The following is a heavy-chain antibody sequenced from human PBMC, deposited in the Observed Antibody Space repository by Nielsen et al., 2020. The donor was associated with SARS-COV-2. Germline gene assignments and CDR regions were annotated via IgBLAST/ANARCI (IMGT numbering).Heavy chain of an antibody. Sequence: GESLKISCAASGFTFSSYAMSWVRQAPGKGLEWVSSISSSSSYIYYADSVKGRFTISRDNAKNSLYLQMNSLRAEDTAVYYCARGRFMEWLPHGMDVWGQGTTVTVSS. CDR1: GFTFSSYA. D-gene: IGHD3-3*01. V-gene: IGHV3-21*01. CDR3: ARGRFMEWLPHGMDV. CDR2: ISSSSSYI. J-gene: IGHJ6*02.